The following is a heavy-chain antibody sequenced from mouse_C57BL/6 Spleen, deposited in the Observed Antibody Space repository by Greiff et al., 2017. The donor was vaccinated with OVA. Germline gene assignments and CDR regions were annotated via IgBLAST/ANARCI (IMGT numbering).Heavy chain of an antibody. Sequence: QVQLQQSGAELVRPGASVTLSCKASGYTFTDYEMHWVKQTPVHGLEWIGAIDPETGGTAYNQKFKGKAILTAAKSSSTAYMELRSLTSEDSAVYYCTQLGRTGGYWGQGTTLTVSS. CDR3: TQLGRTGGY. CDR2: IDPETGGT. D-gene: IGHD4-1*02. CDR1: GYTFTDYE. V-gene: IGHV1-15*01. J-gene: IGHJ2*01.